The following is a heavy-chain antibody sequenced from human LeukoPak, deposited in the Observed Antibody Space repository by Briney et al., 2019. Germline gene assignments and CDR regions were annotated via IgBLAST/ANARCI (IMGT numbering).Heavy chain of an antibody. D-gene: IGHD3-3*01. V-gene: IGHV1-46*01. J-gene: IGHJ4*02. Sequence: ASVKVSCKASGYTFTSYYMHWVRQAPGQGLEWMGIINPSGGSTSYAQEFQGRVTMTRDMSTSTVYMELSSLRSEDTAVYYCARLASGEWSQSRGDYWGQGTLVTVSS. CDR2: INPSGGST. CDR1: GYTFTSYY. CDR3: ARLASGEWSQSRGDY.